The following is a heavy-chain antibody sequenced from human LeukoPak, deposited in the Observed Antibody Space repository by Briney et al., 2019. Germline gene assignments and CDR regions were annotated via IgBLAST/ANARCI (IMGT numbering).Heavy chain of an antibody. CDR2: ISGGGGRT. J-gene: IGHJ5*02. V-gene: IGHV3-23*01. Sequence: GGSLRLSCSASGFTFSSYAMNWVRQAPGKGLEWVSAISGGGGRTYYADSVKGRFTLSRDNSRNTLYLQMSSLRAEDTAVYYCARDPHYYDSSGYYEGWFDPWGQGTLVTVSS. D-gene: IGHD3-22*01. CDR3: ARDPHYYDSSGYYEGWFDP. CDR1: GFTFSSYA.